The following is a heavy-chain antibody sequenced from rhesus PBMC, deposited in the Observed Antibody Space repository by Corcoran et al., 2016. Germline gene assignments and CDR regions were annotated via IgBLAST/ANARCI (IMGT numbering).Heavy chain of an antibody. V-gene: IGHV4-173*01. CDR3: ARRPYYYYGLDS. CDR2: ISGSGGST. Sequence: QLQLQESGPGLVKPSVTLSLTCAASGGSLSSNWWSWLRPPPGKGLEWIGRISGSGGSTSYNPSLKSRVTISTDTSKNQLSLKLISVTAADTAVYYCARRPYYYYGLDSWGQGVVVTVSS. D-gene: IGHD2-2*01. CDR1: GGSLSSNW. J-gene: IGHJ6*01.